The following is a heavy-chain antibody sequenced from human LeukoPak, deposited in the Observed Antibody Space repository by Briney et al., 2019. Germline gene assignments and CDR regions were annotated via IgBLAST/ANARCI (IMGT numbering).Heavy chain of an antibody. CDR1: GFSVSSNY. D-gene: IGHD2-15*01. CDR2: IYNSGTT. Sequence: QPGGSLRLSCAASGFSVSSNYMSWVRQAPGKGLEWVSVIYNSGTTKYADSVKGRFTIARDNSKNTPYLQMNSLRTEDTAVYYCASGWEWWDYWGQGTLVTVSS. J-gene: IGHJ4*02. CDR3: ASGWEWWDY. V-gene: IGHV3-53*01.